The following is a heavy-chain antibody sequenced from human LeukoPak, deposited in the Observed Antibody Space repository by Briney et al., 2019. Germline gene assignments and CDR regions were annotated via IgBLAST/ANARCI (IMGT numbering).Heavy chain of an antibody. CDR3: ARDQDCSSTSCYERYGMDV. J-gene: IGHJ6*02. CDR1: GFTFSSYG. D-gene: IGHD2-2*01. V-gene: IGHV3-33*01. CDR2: IWYDGSNK. Sequence: PGGSLRLSCAASGFTFSSYGMHWVRQAPGKGLEWVAVIWYDGSNKYYADSVKGRFTISRDNSKNTLYLQMNSLRAEDTAVYYCARDQDCSSTSCYERYGMDVWGQGTTVTVSS.